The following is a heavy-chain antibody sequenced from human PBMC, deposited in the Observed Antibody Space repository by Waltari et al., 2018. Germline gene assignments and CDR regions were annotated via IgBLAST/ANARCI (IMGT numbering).Heavy chain of an antibody. V-gene: IGHV1-24*01. J-gene: IGHJ4*02. Sequence: QVQLVQSGAEVKKPGASVKVSCKVSGYTLTALSMHWVRQAPGKGLEWMGGFDPEDGETIYAQKFQGRVTMTEDTSTDTAYMELSSLRSEDTAVYYCASHQDDYGDPSPPRAFDYWGQGTLVTVSS. CDR2: FDPEDGET. D-gene: IGHD4-17*01. CDR1: GYTLTALS. CDR3: ASHQDDYGDPSPPRAFDY.